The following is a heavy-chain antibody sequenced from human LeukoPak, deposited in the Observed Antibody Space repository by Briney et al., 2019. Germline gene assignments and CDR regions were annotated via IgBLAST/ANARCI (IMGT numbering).Heavy chain of an antibody. D-gene: IGHD3-22*01. J-gene: IGHJ4*02. V-gene: IGHV3-48*03. CDR2: IGSSGSTI. Sequence: PGGSLRLSCAASGLTFSSYEMNWVRQAPGKGLKWVSYIGSSGSTIYYADSVKGRFTISRDNAKNSLYLQMNSLRAEDTAVYYCARSSGYYYFDFDYWGQGTLVTVSS. CDR3: ARSSGYYYFDFDY. CDR1: GLTFSSYE.